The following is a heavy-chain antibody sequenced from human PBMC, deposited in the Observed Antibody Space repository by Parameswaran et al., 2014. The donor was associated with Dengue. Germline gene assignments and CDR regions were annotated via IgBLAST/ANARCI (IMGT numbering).Heavy chain of an antibody. V-gene: IGHV1-69*01. CDR3: ASRPNRNSDYGDYSYYYYYGMDV. D-gene: IGHD4-17*01. CDR2: IIPIFGTA. Sequence: SWVRQAPGQGLEWMGGIIPIFGTANYAQKFQGRVTITADESTSTAYMELSSLRSEDTAVYYCASRPNRNSDYGDYSYYYYYGMDVWGQGTTVTVSS. J-gene: IGHJ6*02.